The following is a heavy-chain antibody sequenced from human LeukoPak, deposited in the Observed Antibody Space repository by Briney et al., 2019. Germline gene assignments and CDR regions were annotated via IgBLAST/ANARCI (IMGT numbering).Heavy chain of an antibody. D-gene: IGHD3-10*01. CDR1: GASLSGYF. CDR2: ISHGGST. CDR3: ARGAGDYYGSGSDNY. V-gene: IGHV4-34*01. J-gene: IGHJ4*02. Sequence: PSETLSLTCAVYGASLSGYFLTWIRQPPGEGLEWIGDISHGGSTNYNPSLKSRVTISLDTSKNQFSLKLSSATAADTAVYYCARGAGDYYGSGSDNYWGQGSLVTVSS.